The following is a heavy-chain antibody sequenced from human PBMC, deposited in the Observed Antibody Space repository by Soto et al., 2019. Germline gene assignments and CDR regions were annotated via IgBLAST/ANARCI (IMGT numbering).Heavy chain of an antibody. V-gene: IGHV3-30*18. CDR2: ISYDGSNK. Sequence: TGGSLRLSCAASGFTFSSYGMHWVRQAPGKGLEWVAVISYDGSNKYYADSVKGRFTISRDNSKNTLYLQMNSLRAEDTAVYYCAKDPDPYYDSSGYYYYWGQGTLVTVSS. CDR1: GFTFSSYG. CDR3: AKDPDPYYDSSGYYYY. D-gene: IGHD3-22*01. J-gene: IGHJ4*02.